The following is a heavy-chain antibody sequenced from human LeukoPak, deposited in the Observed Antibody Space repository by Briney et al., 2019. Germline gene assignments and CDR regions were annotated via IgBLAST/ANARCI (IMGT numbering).Heavy chain of an antibody. CDR3: AKFRGKNNYYYGMDV. Sequence: GGSLRLSCAASGFTFSSYAMSWVRQAPGQGLEWVSAICGSGGGTYYADSVKGRFTISRDNSKNTLYLQMNSLRAEDTAVYYCAKFRGKNNYYYGMDVWGQGTTVTVSS. D-gene: IGHD1/OR15-1a*01. CDR2: ICGSGGGT. CDR1: GFTFSSYA. V-gene: IGHV3-23*01. J-gene: IGHJ6*02.